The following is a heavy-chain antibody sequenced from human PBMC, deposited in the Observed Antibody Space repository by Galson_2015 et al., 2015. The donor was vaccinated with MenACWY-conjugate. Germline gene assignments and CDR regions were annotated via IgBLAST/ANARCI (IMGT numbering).Heavy chain of an antibody. V-gene: IGHV3-33*01. Sequence: SLRLSCAASGFTFRSYGMHWVRQAPGKGLEWVAVIWHDGSKKYYGDSVKDRFTISRDNSENTLSLQMNNLRAEDTAVYYCARGIGQQPAATPDVFDIWGQGTMVAVSP. J-gene: IGHJ3*02. D-gene: IGHD2-2*01. CDR1: GFTFRSYG. CDR3: ARGIGQQPAATPDVFDI. CDR2: IWHDGSKK.